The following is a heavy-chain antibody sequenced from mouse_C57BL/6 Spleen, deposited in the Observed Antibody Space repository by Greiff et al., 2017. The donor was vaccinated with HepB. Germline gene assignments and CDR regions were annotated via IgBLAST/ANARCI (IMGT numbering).Heavy chain of an antibody. J-gene: IGHJ2*01. CDR2: INPNNGGT. CDR1: GYTFTDYY. CDR3: ARSDYYGSSYYFDY. V-gene: IGHV1-26*01. D-gene: IGHD1-1*01. Sequence: EVQLQQSGPELVKPGASVKISCKASGYTFTDYYMNWVKQSHGKSLEWIGDINPNNGGTSYNQKFKGKATLTVDKSSSTAYMELRSLTSEDSAVYYWARSDYYGSSYYFDYWGQGTTLTVSS.